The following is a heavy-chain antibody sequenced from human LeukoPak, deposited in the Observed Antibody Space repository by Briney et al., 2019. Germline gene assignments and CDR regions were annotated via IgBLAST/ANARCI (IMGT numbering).Heavy chain of an antibody. CDR2: ISGSGGST. V-gene: IGHV3-23*01. Sequence: AGGSLRLSCAASAFTFRSYAMIWVRQAPGKGLEWVSGISGSGGSTYYSDSAKGRFTISRDNSNNTLYLQMNSLRAEDTAVYYCAKGAAFRGYTYVANWGQGTLVTVSS. CDR1: AFTFRSYA. D-gene: IGHD5-18*01. J-gene: IGHJ4*02. CDR3: AKGAAFRGYTYVAN.